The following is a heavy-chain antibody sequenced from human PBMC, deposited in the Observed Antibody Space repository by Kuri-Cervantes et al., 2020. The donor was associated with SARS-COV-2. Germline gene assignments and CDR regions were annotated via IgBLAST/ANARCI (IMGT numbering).Heavy chain of an antibody. CDR3: ARHRWYDP. V-gene: IGHV4-34*01. D-gene: IGHD1-14*01. CDR2: INHSGST. CDR1: GGSFSGYY. J-gene: IGHJ5*02. Sequence: GSLRLSCAVYGGSFSGYYWRWIRQPPGKGLEWIGEINHSGSTNYNPSLKSRVAISVDTSKNQFSLKLSSVTAADTAVYYCARHRWYDPWGQGTLVTVSS.